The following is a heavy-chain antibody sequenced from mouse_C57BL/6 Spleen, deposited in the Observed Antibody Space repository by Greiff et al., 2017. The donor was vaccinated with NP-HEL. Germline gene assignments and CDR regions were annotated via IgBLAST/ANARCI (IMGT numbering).Heavy chain of an antibody. J-gene: IGHJ1*03. Sequence: EVQLQQSGAELVRPGASVKLSCTASGFNIKDYYMHWVKQRPEQGLEWIGRIDPEDGDTEYAPKFQGKATMTADTSSNTAYLQLSSLTSEDTAVYYCTKDYYGSSSYWYFDVWGTGTTVTVSS. V-gene: IGHV14-1*01. CDR1: GFNIKDYY. CDR2: IDPEDGDT. CDR3: TKDYYGSSSYWYFDV. D-gene: IGHD1-1*01.